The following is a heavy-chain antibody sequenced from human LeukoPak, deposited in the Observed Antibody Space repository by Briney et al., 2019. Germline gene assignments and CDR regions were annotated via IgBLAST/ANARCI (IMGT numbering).Heavy chain of an antibody. V-gene: IGHV3-30-3*01. CDR1: GFTFSSYA. CDR2: ISYDGSNK. D-gene: IGHD2-2*02. CDR3: ARADIVVVPAAILPDV. J-gene: IGHJ6*02. Sequence: GGSLRLSCAASGFTFSSYAMHWVRQAPGRGLEWVAVISYDGSNKYYADSVKGRFTISRDNSKNTLYLQMNSLRAEDTAVYYCARADIVVVPAAILPDVWGQGTTVTVSS.